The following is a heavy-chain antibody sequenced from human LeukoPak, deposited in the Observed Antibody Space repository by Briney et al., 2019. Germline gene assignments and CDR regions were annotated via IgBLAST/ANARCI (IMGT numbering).Heavy chain of an antibody. CDR2: IKQDGSEK. Sequence: GGSLRLSCAASGFTVSSYWMSWVRQAPGKGLEWVANIKQDGSEKYYVDSVKDRFSSSRDNAKNSLYLQINSLRAEDTAVYYCARDSLTYYYDSSGPTDYWGQGTLVTVSS. V-gene: IGHV3-7*01. CDR3: ARDSLTYYYDSSGPTDY. D-gene: IGHD3-22*01. CDR1: GFTVSSYW. J-gene: IGHJ4*02.